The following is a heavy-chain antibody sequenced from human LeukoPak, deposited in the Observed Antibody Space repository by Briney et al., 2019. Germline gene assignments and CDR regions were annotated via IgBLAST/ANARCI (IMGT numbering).Heavy chain of an antibody. CDR1: GFTYSSHG. J-gene: IGHJ6*03. Sequence: PGGSLRLSCAASGFTYSSHGMHWVRQAPGKGLEWVAVISYDGSNKYYADSVKGRFTISRDNSKNTLYLQMNSLRAEDTAVYYCAKGGDSSSWYRYYYYYYMDVWGKGTTVTVSS. CDR3: AKGGDSSSWYRYYYYYYMDV. D-gene: IGHD6-13*01. V-gene: IGHV3-30*18. CDR2: ISYDGSNK.